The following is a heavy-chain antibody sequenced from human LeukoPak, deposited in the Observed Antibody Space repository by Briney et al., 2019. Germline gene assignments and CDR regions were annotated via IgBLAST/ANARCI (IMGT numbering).Heavy chain of an antibody. J-gene: IGHJ4*01. CDR3: AKLRPDYYDSSGPFDY. CDR2: IRYDGSNK. Sequence: TGGSLRLSCAASGFTFSSYGMHWVRQAPGKGLEWVAFIRYDGSNKYYADSVKGRFTISRDNSKNTLYLQVNSLRAEDTAVYYCAKLRPDYYDSSGPFDYWGHGTLVTVSS. V-gene: IGHV3-30*02. D-gene: IGHD3-22*01. CDR1: GFTFSSYG.